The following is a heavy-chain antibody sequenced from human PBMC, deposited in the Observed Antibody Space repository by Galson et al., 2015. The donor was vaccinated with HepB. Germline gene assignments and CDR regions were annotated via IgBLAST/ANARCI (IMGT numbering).Heavy chain of an antibody. CDR2: VSSSGSSM. CDR3: AKGHGSGSWFVDY. CDR1: GFSFSSYT. D-gene: IGHD6-13*01. Sequence: SLRLSCAASGFSFSSYTMNWIRQTPGKGLEWVSWVSSSGSSMDSADSVKGRFTISRDNAKNALYLQMNNLRDEDTAVYYCAKGHGSGSWFVDYWGQGTLVTVSS. V-gene: IGHV3-48*02. J-gene: IGHJ4*02.